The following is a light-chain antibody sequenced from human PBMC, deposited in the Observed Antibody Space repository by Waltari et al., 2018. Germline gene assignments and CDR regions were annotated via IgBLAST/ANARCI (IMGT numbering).Light chain of an antibody. J-gene: IGKJ1*01. CDR2: GAS. CDR3: QKYDRLPAT. V-gene: IGKV3-20*01. CDR1: QSVSRF. Sequence: EIVLTQSPGTLSLSPGERGTLSCRASQSVSRFLAWYQQKPGQAPRLLIYGASTRATGNPDRFSGSGSGTDFSLTISRLEPEDVAVYYCQKYDRLPATFGQGTKVEIK.